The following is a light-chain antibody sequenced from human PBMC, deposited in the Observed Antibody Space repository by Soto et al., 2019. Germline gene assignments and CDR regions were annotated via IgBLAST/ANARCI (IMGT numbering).Light chain of an antibody. CDR3: QQRSSWPPIT. CDR1: QSVSSSY. V-gene: IGKV3D-20*02. Sequence: EIVLTQSPGTLSLSPGERATLSCRASQSVSSSYLAWYQQKPGQAPRLLIYDASNRPTGIPARFTGSGSGTDFNLTISSLGPEDFAVYYCQQRSSWPPITFGGGTKVDIK. J-gene: IGKJ4*01. CDR2: DAS.